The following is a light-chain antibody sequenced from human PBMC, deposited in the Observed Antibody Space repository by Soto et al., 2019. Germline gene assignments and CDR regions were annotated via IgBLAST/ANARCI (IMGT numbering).Light chain of an antibody. CDR1: QSVRSTY. CDR3: QQDGSSPVT. J-gene: IGKJ1*01. Sequence: EIVLTQSPGTLSLSPGERATLSCRASQSVRSTYLAWYQQKPGQAPRLLIYGTSSRATGIPDRFSGSGSETEFTLTISRREPEDFAVYYFQQDGSSPVTFGQGTKVDIK. V-gene: IGKV3-20*01. CDR2: GTS.